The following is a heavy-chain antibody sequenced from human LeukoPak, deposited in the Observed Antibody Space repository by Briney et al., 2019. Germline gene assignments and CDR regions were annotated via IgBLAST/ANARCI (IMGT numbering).Heavy chain of an antibody. CDR2: INYSGNT. J-gene: IGHJ5*02. V-gene: IGHV4-59*08. D-gene: IGHD3-10*01. CDR1: GGSISSYY. Sequence: SETLSLTCTVSGGSISSYYWSWIRQPPGKGLEWIGYINYSGNTNYNPSLKSRVTISVDTSKNQFSLKLSSVTAADTAVYYCASFSWGSGSYNQEAIWSWFDPWGQGTLVIVSS. CDR3: ASFSWGSGSYNQEAIWSWFDP.